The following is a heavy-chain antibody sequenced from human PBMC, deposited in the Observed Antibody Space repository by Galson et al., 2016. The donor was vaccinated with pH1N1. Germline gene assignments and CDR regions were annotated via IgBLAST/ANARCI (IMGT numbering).Heavy chain of an antibody. CDR1: GVIFRNFA. Sequence: SVKVSCKASGVIFRNFAMSWVRQAPGQGLEWMGGIIALFGTTNYAQKFQGRLTNTTAESTSTVYMELSSLRSDDTAVYYCARAGENYYETSGYGKTWGQGTLVTVSS. D-gene: IGHD3-22*01. V-gene: IGHV1-69*05. J-gene: IGHJ4*02. CDR2: IIALFGTT. CDR3: ARAGENYYETSGYGKT.